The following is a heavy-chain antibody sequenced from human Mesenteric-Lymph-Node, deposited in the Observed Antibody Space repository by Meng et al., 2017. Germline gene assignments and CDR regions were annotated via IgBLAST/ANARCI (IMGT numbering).Heavy chain of an antibody. V-gene: IGHV5-51*01. CDR3: ARQPEHGSGSERGWFDP. CDR2: IYPGDSDT. J-gene: IGHJ5*02. D-gene: IGHD3-10*01. Sequence: KVSCKGSGYSFTSYWIGWVRQMPGKGLEWMGIIYPGDSDTRYSPSFQGQVTISADKSISTAYLQWSSLKASDTAMYYCARQPEHGSGSERGWFDPWGQGTLVTVSS. CDR1: GYSFTSYW.